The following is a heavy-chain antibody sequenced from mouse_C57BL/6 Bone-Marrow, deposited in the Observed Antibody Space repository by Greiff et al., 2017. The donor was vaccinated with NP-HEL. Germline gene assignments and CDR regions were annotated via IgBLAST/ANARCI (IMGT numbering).Heavy chain of an antibody. V-gene: IGHV1-74*01. CDR1: GYTFTSYW. CDR2: IHPSDSDT. CDR3: AIPIYYDYRYWYFDV. D-gene: IGHD2-4*01. Sequence: QVQLQQPGAELVKPGASVKVSCKASGYTFTSYWMHWVTQRPGQGLEWIGRIHPSDSDTNYTQKFKGKATLTVDKSSSTAYMQLSSLTSEDSAVYYCAIPIYYDYRYWYFDVWGTGTTVTVSS. J-gene: IGHJ1*03.